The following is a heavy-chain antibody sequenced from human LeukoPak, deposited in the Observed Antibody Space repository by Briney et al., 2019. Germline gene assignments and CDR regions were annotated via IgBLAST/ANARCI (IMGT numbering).Heavy chain of an antibody. CDR3: ARHGFDVGATKEDAFDI. D-gene: IGHD1-26*01. CDR2: IDPSDSYT. CDR1: GYSFTSYW. V-gene: IGHV5-10-1*01. Sequence: GETLTISCKGSGYSFTSYWISWVRQMPGKGLEWMGRIDPSDSYTNYSPSFQGHVTISADKSISTAYLQLSSLKASATAMYYCARHGFDVGATKEDAFDIWGQGTMVTVS. J-gene: IGHJ3*02.